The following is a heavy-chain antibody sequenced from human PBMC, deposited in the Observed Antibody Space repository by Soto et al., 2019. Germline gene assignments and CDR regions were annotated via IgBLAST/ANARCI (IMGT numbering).Heavy chain of an antibody. Sequence: ASVKVSCKASGYTFTSYGISWVRQAPGQGLEWMGRINASSGNTNYAQKLQGRFTMTRDTSTSTAYMDLRSLRSEDTAVYYCARHLAAGDYWGQGTVVTVSS. V-gene: IGHV1-18*01. CDR2: INASSGNT. CDR3: ARHLAAGDY. J-gene: IGHJ4*02. CDR1: GYTFTSYG. D-gene: IGHD6-13*01.